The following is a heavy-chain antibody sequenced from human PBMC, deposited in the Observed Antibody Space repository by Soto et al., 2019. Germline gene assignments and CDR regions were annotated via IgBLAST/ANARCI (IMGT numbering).Heavy chain of an antibody. CDR3: ARDHMVRGPGAFDI. CDR1: GFTFSSYG. D-gene: IGHD3-10*01. CDR2: IWYDGSNK. V-gene: IGHV3-33*01. Sequence: PGGSLRLSCAASGFTFSSYGMHWVRQAPGKGLEWVAVIWYDGSNKYYADSVKGRFTISRDNSKNTLYLQMNSLRAEDTAVYYCARDHMVRGPGAFDIWGQGTMVTVSS. J-gene: IGHJ3*02.